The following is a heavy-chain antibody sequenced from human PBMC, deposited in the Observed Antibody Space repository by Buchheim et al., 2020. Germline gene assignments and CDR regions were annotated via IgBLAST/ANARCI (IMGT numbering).Heavy chain of an antibody. CDR3: ARDSPYSSTSPEQLMDV. J-gene: IGHJ6*02. CDR2: IYHSGST. CDR1: GGPISSSNW. Sequence: QVQLQESGPGLVKPSGTLSLTCAVSGGPISSSNWWSWVRQPPGKGLEWIGEIYHSGSTNYNPSLKSRVTIPVDKPKNQFSLKLSSVTAADTAVYYCARDSPYSSTSPEQLMDVWGQGTT. D-gene: IGHD2-2*01. V-gene: IGHV4-4*02.